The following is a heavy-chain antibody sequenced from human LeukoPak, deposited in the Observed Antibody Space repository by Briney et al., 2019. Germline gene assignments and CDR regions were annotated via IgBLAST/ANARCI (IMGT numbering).Heavy chain of an antibody. CDR2: IYTSGST. J-gene: IGHJ5*02. D-gene: IGHD3-16*01. V-gene: IGHV4-59*10. Sequence: SETLSLTCAVYGGSFSGYYWSWIRQPPGKGLEWIGRIYTSGSTNYNPPLKSRVTMSVDTSKNQFSLKLSSVTAADTAVYYCARGGKWFDPWGQGTLVTVSS. CDR1: GGSFSGYY. CDR3: ARGGKWFDP.